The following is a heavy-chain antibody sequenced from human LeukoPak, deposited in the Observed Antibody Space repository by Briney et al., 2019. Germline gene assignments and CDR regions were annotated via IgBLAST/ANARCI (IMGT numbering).Heavy chain of an antibody. V-gene: IGHV3-11*01. CDR1: GFTFSDYY. CDR3: TKDAFYSSGTYFDL. CDR2: ISSSGSTI. J-gene: IGHJ4*02. D-gene: IGHD6-19*01. Sequence: GGSLRLSCAASGFTFSDYYMSWIRQAPGKGLEWVSYISSSGSTIYYADSVKGRFTISRDNAKNSLYLQMNSLRAEDTAVYYCTKDAFYSSGTYFDLWGQGTLVTVSS.